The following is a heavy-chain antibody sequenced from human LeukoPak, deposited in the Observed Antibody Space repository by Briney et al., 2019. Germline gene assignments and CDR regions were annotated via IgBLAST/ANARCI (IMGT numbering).Heavy chain of an antibody. D-gene: IGHD5-24*01. V-gene: IGHV3-23*01. Sequence: GGSLRLSCAAFGIAFDKNAMSWVRQAPGKGLEWVSTISHSGGATHYADSVKGRFTISRDNSRNTVSLQMSSLRVEDTAVYYCANFKGKDGIKDHFDYWGQGTLVTVSS. CDR2: ISHSGGAT. CDR3: ANFKGKDGIKDHFDY. CDR1: GIAFDKNA. J-gene: IGHJ4*02.